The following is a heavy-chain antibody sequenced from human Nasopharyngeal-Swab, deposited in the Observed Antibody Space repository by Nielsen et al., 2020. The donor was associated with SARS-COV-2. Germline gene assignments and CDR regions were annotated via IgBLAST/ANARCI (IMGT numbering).Heavy chain of an antibody. J-gene: IGHJ4*02. Sequence: GESLKISCVASGFTFSNYWMYWVRQAPGKGLVWVSRIKHDGSGTKYADSVKGRFTISRDNAKNTLYLHMNSLTAEDMAVYYCTRDFGMATFDSWGQGTLVTVSS. CDR2: IKHDGSGT. CDR1: GFTFSNYW. CDR3: TRDFGMATFDS. D-gene: IGHD3-16*01. V-gene: IGHV3-74*03.